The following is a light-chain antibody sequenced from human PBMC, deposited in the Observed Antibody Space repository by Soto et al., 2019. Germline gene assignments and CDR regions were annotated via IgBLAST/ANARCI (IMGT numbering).Light chain of an antibody. CDR2: VAS. CDR3: PQSDSTPWT. J-gene: IGKJ1*01. CDR1: QSISRY. V-gene: IGKV1-39*01. Sequence: EIQITQSTSSLSASVGDRVTLSCRAGQSISRYLNCYQQKPGKAPNLLIYVASSLQSEVPSRFSGSGSGTDFILTIRSLQPEDFATYYCPQSDSTPWTFSQGTKVDI.